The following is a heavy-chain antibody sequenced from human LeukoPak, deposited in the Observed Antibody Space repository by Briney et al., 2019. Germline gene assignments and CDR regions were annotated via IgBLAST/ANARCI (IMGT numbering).Heavy chain of an antibody. CDR3: AKDWGSGGWYNYFDP. J-gene: IGHJ5*02. CDR1: GFTISSHG. D-gene: IGHD3-16*01. Sequence: GGSLRLSCAVSGFTISSHGMHWVRQAPGKGPEWGAMIAYHGNTEYYGDSVKGRFTISRDNSKNTLYLQMGSLKAEDTAVYHWAKDWGSGGWYNYFDPWGKGTLVTVSS. CDR2: IAYHGNTE. V-gene: IGHV3-30*18.